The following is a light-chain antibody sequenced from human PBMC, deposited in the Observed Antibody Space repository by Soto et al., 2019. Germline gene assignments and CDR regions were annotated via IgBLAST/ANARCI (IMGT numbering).Light chain of an antibody. J-gene: IGKJ1*01. CDR3: QQYHSHFWK. Sequence: DIQMTHSPSTLSASVVDIFTITCLASQYISTWLAWYQQKPGKAPKLLIYDASTLESGVPSRFSGSGSGTEFTLTISGLQYDDLATYYCQQYHSHFWKCGQGNKGDIK. V-gene: IGKV1-5*01. CDR2: DAS. CDR1: QYISTW.